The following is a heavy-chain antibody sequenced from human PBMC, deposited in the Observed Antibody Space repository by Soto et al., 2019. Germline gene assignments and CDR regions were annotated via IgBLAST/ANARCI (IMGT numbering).Heavy chain of an antibody. V-gene: IGHV3-7*01. D-gene: IGHD2-8*01. CDR2: IKQDGSEK. J-gene: IGHJ6*02. CDR3: ARGMVYDTADIIRYYYYVMDV. Sequence: VGSLRLSCAVSGFTFSTYWMSWVRQAPGKGLEWVANIKQDGSEKYYVDSVKGRFTISRDNAKNSLYLSMNSLRAEDTAVFYCARGMVYDTADIIRYYYYVMDVWGQGTTVTVSS. CDR1: GFTFSTYW.